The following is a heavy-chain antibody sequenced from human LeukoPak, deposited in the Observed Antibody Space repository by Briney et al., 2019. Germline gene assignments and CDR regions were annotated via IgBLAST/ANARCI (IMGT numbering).Heavy chain of an antibody. J-gene: IGHJ4*02. V-gene: IGHV3-30-3*01. Sequence: GGSLRFSCAASGFTVSSNYMSWVRQAPGEGLEWVAVISYDGSNKYYADSVKGRFTISRDNSKNTLYLQMNSLRAEDTAVYYCARDSFIAVAGTVYYPDYWGQGTLVTVSS. D-gene: IGHD6-19*01. CDR1: GFTVSSNY. CDR2: ISYDGSNK. CDR3: ARDSFIAVAGTVYYPDY.